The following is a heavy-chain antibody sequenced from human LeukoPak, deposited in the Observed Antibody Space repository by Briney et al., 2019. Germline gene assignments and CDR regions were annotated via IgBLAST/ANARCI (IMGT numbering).Heavy chain of an antibody. V-gene: IGHV3-23*01. CDR3: AKEGHSSGSSFDI. CDR2: ISSTDAGT. CDR1: GFTFSSYA. J-gene: IGHJ3*02. Sequence: LAGGSLRLSCAASGFTFSSYAMSWVRQAPGKGLEWVSAISSTDAGTYHADSVKGRFTVSRDNSKNTLYLQMNSLRAEDTAVYYCAKEGHSSGSSFDIWGQGTMVTVSS. D-gene: IGHD3-22*01.